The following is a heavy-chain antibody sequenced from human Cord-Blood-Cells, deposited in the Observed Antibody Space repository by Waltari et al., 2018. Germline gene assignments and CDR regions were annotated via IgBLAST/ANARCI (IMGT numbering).Heavy chain of an antibody. Sequence: QVQLVQSGAEVKKPGASVKVSCKASGYTFTGYYMHWVRQAPGQGLEWMGRINPNSGGTNYAQKFQGRVTMTRDTSISTAYMELSRLRSDDTAVYYCARDPCPLGGPNWYFDLWGRGTLVTVSS. CDR3: ARDPCPLGGPNWYFDL. D-gene: IGHD3-16*01. J-gene: IGHJ2*01. V-gene: IGHV1-2*06. CDR2: INPNSGGT. CDR1: GYTFTGYY.